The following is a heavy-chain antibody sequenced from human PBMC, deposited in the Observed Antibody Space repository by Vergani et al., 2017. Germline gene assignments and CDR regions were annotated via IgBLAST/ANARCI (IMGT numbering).Heavy chain of an antibody. CDR2: ISPDGSNK. Sequence: EVQLVESGGGLVQPGGSLRLSCAASGFSLSRFWMSWVRQAPEKGLEWVAHISPDGSNKYYADSVKGRFTISRDNSQNTVNLQMNSLRVDDTAVYYCAKDLGGCNSISCSYDMDVWGKGTTVTV. CDR1: GFSLSRFW. J-gene: IGHJ6*03. V-gene: IGHV3-7*01. CDR3: AKDLGGCNSISCSYDMDV. D-gene: IGHD2/OR15-2a*01.